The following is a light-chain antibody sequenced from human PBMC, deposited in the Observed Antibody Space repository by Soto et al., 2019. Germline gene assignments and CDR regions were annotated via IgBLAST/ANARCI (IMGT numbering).Light chain of an antibody. CDR2: GAS. V-gene: IGKV3-15*01. CDR1: QSVSSN. Sequence: EIVMTQSPATLSVSPGERATLSCRASQSVSSNLAWYQQKPGQAPRLLIYGASTRATGIPARFSGSGSRTEFALSVRSLQGEDFPVYYCQQYNNWPPWTCGQGTKVELK. CDR3: QQYNNWPPWT. J-gene: IGKJ1*01.